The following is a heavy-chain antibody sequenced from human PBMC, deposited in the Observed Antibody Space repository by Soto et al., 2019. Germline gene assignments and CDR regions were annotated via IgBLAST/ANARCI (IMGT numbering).Heavy chain of an antibody. J-gene: IGHJ4*02. D-gene: IGHD5-12*01. CDR1: GFTFDDYA. CDR3: AKDKRYSGYDQFDY. CDR2: ISWNSGSI. Sequence: GGSLRLSCAASGFTFDDYAMHWVRQAPGKGLEWVSGISWNSGSIGYADSVKGRFTISRDNAKNSLYLQMNSLRAEDTALYYCAKDKRYSGYDQFDYWGQGTLVTVSS. V-gene: IGHV3-9*01.